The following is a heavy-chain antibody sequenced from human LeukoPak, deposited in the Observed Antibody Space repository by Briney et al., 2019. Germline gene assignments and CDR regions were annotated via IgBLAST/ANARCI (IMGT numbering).Heavy chain of an antibody. Sequence: PGESLRLSCVASGLSISGQWMNWVRQASGQGLEWVANIKHDGSEEYYVDSVKGRFTVSRDDGRNSVSLQMNSVRAEDTAVYYCGYTNNFYHWGQGTLVVVSS. D-gene: IGHD3-16*02. CDR2: IKHDGSEE. CDR1: GLSISGQW. J-gene: IGHJ4*02. V-gene: IGHV3-7*01. CDR3: GYTNNFYH.